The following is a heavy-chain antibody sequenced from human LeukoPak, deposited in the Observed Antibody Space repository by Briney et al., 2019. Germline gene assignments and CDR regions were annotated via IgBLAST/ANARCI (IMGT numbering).Heavy chain of an antibody. CDR3: ARDRAGRYFDWLLVDY. V-gene: IGHV4-61*09. CDR1: GGSISSDNYY. CDR2: IYTSGTT. Sequence: PSETLSLTCTVSGGSISSDNYYWTWIRQPAGKGLEWIGHIYTSGTTNYNPSLKSRVTMSVDTSKNQFSLKLSSVTAADTAVYYCARDRAGRYFDWLLVDYWGQGTLVTVSS. J-gene: IGHJ4*02. D-gene: IGHD3-9*01.